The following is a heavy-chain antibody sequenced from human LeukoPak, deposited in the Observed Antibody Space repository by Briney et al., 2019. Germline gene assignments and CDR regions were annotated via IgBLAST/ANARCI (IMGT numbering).Heavy chain of an antibody. CDR1: GYTFTSYG. CDR3: GRLADKKLQRFLDY. V-gene: IGHV1-18*01. D-gene: IGHD2-15*01. Sequence: ASVKVSCKASGYTFTSYGISWVRQAPGQGLEWMGWISAYNGDTNYAQNVQGRLTMTTDTSTGTAYMELRSLRSDDTAVYYCGRLADKKLQRFLDYWGQETLVTVSS. J-gene: IGHJ4*02. CDR2: ISAYNGDT.